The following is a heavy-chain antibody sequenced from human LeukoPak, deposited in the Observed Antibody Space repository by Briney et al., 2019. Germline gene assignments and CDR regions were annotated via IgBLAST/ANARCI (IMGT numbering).Heavy chain of an antibody. V-gene: IGHV3-48*01. CDR1: GFTVRSYS. CDR2: ISSSRSTI. D-gene: IGHD2-2*01. Sequence: GGSLRLSCAASGFTVRSYSMNWVRQAPGKGLERDSYISSSRSTIYYADSVKGRFTISRDNAKNSLYLQMNRLRAEDTAVYYCARTKAPSPYYYYMDVWGKGTTVTISS. J-gene: IGHJ6*03. CDR3: ARTKAPSPYYYYMDV.